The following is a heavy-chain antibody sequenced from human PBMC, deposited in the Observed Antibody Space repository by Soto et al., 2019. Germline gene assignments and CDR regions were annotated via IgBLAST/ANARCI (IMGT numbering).Heavy chain of an antibody. Sequence: GSLRLSCAASGFTFSSYAMSWVRQAPGKGLEWVSAISGSGGSTYYADSVKGRFTISRDNSKNTLYLQMNSLRAEDTAVYYCAKDFYPVHFLGYYYMDVWGKGTTVTVSS. D-gene: IGHD3-3*02. V-gene: IGHV3-23*01. CDR2: ISGSGGST. CDR3: AKDFYPVHFLGYYYMDV. CDR1: GFTFSSYA. J-gene: IGHJ6*03.